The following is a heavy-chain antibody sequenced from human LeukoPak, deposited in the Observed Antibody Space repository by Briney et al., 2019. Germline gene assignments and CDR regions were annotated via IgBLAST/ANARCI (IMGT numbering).Heavy chain of an antibody. J-gene: IGHJ4*02. Sequence: SVKVSCKASGGTFSSYTISWVRQAPGQGLEWMGRIIPIFGTANYAQKFQGRVTITTDESTSTAYMELSSLRSEDTAVYYCASGEYYYGSGSYSNSFDYWGQGTLVTVSS. D-gene: IGHD3-10*01. CDR3: ASGEYYYGSGSYSNSFDY. CDR1: GGTFSSYT. V-gene: IGHV1-69*05. CDR2: IIPIFGTA.